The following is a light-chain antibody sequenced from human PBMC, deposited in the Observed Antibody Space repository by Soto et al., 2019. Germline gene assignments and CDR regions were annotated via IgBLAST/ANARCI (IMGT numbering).Light chain of an antibody. CDR2: DIN. CDR3: VSYTTSASYV. Sequence: QSVLTQPASVSGSPGQSITISCTGTSSDVGDYNLVSWYQQRPGKAPKLMIYDINNRPSGVSNRFSGSKSGNTASLTISGLQAEDEADYYCVSYTTSASYVFGTGTKVTVL. CDR1: SSDVGDYNL. J-gene: IGLJ1*01. V-gene: IGLV2-14*02.